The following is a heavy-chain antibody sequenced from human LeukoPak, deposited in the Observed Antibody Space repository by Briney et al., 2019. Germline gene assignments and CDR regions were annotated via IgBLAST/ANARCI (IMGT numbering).Heavy chain of an antibody. CDR1: GFTVSSNY. J-gene: IGHJ4*02. D-gene: IGHD6-13*01. Sequence: PGGSLRLSCAASGFTVSSNYMSCVRQAPGKGLEWVSVIYSGGSTYYADSVKGRFTISRDNSKNTLYLQMNSLRAEDTAVYYCAKGLIAAAGPGDYWGQGTLVTVSS. CDR2: IYSGGST. V-gene: IGHV3-53*05. CDR3: AKGLIAAAGPGDY.